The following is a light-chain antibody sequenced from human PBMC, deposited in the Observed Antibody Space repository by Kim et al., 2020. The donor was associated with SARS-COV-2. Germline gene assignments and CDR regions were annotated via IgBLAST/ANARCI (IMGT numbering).Light chain of an antibody. CDR1: QSIQNY. CDR3: QQRNDWSRIT. CDR2: ESS. Sequence: EIVLTQSPATLSLSPGERATLSCRASQSIQNYLAWYQQKPGQAPRLLVYESSHRATGIPARFSGSGSGTDFTLTISSLEPEDFALYYCQQRNDWSRITFGQGTRLEIK. V-gene: IGKV3-11*01. J-gene: IGKJ5*01.